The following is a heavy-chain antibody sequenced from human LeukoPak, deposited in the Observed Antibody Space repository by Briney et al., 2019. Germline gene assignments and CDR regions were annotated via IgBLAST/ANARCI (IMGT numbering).Heavy chain of an antibody. CDR1: GFIFSSYE. V-gene: IGHV3-48*03. D-gene: IGHD5-18*01. CDR3: ARDDSYGLDY. J-gene: IGHJ4*02. Sequence: GGSLRLSCAASGFIFSSYEMNWVRQAPGKGLEWVSYISSSGGTIYYADSVKGRYTISRDNAKNSLHLQMNSLRAEDTAVYYCARDDSYGLDYWGQGTLVTVSS. CDR2: ISSSGGTI.